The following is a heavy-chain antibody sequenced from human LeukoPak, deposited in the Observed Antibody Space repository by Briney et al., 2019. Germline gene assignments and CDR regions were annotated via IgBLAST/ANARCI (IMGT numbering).Heavy chain of an antibody. J-gene: IGHJ4*02. CDR2: IKSKTDGGTT. CDR1: GFTFSNAW. V-gene: IGHV3-15*01. Sequence: GGSLRLSCAASGFTFSNAWMSWVRQAPGKGLEWVGRIKSKTDGGTTDYAAPVKGRFTISRDDSKNTLYLQMNSLKTEDTAVYYCTTDIVLDCGGDCYGYWGQGTLVTVSS. D-gene: IGHD2-21*01. CDR3: TTDIVLDCGGDCYGY.